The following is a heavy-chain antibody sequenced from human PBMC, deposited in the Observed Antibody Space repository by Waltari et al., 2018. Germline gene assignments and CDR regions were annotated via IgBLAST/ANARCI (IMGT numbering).Heavy chain of an antibody. J-gene: IGHJ6*02. CDR1: GFTFSSYS. CDR2: ISSSSSYI. CDR3: ANERLGGLLQYSYYGMDV. D-gene: IGHD2-21*01. Sequence: EVQLVESGGGLVKPGGSLRLSCAASGFTFSSYSMNWVRQAPGKGLEWVSSISSSSSYIYYAASVKGRFTISRDTAKNSLYLQMNSLRAEDTAVYYCANERLGGLLQYSYYGMDVWGQGTTVTVSS. V-gene: IGHV3-21*01.